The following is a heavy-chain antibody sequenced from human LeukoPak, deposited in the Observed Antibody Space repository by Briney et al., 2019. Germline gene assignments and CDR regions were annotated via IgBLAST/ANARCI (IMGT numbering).Heavy chain of an antibody. CDR2: INHSGST. D-gene: IGHD2-8*01. V-gene: IGHV4-39*07. J-gene: IGHJ6*03. CDR1: GGSISSSSYY. CDR3: ARVRSCTNGVCYTPYYYYYMDV. Sequence: SETLSLTCTVSGGSISSSSYYWGWIRQPPGKGLEWIGEINHSGSTNYNPSLKSRVTISVDTSKNQFSLKLSSVTAADTAVYYCARVRSCTNGVCYTPYYYYYMDVWGKGTTVTVSS.